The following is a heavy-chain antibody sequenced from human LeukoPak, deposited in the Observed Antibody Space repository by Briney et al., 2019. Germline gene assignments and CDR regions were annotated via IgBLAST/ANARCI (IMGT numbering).Heavy chain of an antibody. V-gene: IGHV3-21*01. J-gene: IGHJ4*02. CDR3: ARGQVGATNTYFDY. CDR1: GFTFSSYS. D-gene: IGHD1-26*01. Sequence: GGSLRLSCAASGFTFSSYSMNWVRQAPGKGLEWVSSISSSSYIYYADSVKGRFTISRDNAKNSLYLQMNSLRAEDTAVYYCARGQVGATNTYFDYRGQGTLVTVSS. CDR2: ISSSSYI.